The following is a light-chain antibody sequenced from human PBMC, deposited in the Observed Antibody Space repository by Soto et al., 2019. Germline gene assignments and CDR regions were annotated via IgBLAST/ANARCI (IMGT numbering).Light chain of an antibody. CDR3: QQRSNWPWT. Sequence: IVLPQSPGTLSLSPEERATLSFRTRQSVSSSYLAWYQQKPGQAPRLLISGASSRATGIPDRFSGSGSGTDFPLTISSLEPEDFAVYYCQQRSNWPWTFGQGTKVDIK. J-gene: IGKJ1*01. CDR1: QSVSSSY. V-gene: IGKV3D-20*02. CDR2: GAS.